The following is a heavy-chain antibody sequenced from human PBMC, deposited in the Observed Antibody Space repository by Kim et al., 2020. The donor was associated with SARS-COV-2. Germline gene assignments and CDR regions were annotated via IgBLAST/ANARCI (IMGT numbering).Heavy chain of an antibody. V-gene: IGHV3-20*01. CDR3: ARKGIYGDLDY. CDR2: INWNGGST. CDR1: GFTFDDDC. Sequence: GGSLRLSCAASGFTFDDDCMSWVRQAPGKGLEWVSRINWNGGSTGYAYAVKGQVTISRDNAKNSLYLQMKILRAEATALYHCARKGIYGDLDYWGQGTLITFST. J-gene: IGHJ4*02. D-gene: IGHD4-17*01.